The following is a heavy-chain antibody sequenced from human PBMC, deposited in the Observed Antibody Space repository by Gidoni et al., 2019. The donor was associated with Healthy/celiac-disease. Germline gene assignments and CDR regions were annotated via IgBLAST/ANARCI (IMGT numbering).Heavy chain of an antibody. D-gene: IGHD1-7*01. CDR3: ARDYGWLELPNLTGEYYFDY. CDR1: GYTFTGYD. V-gene: IGHV1-2*06. CDR2: INPNSGGT. Sequence: QVQLVQSGAAVKKPGASVKVSCTASGYTFTGYDMHWVRQAPGQGLEWMGRINPNSGGTNYAQKFQGRVTMTRDTSISTAYMELSRLRSDDTAVYYCARDYGWLELPNLTGEYYFDYWGQGTLVTVSS. J-gene: IGHJ4*02.